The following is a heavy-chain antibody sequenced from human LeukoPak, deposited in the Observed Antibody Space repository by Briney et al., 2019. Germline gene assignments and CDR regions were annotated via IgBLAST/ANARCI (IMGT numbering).Heavy chain of an antibody. V-gene: IGHV3-30*18. CDR3: AKDGYFDWLFSY. D-gene: IGHD3-9*01. Sequence: GGSLRRSCAASGFTFSSYGMHWVRQAPGKGLEWVAVISYDGSNKYYADSVKGRFTISRDNSKNTLYLQMNSLRAEDTAVYYCAKDGYFDWLFSYWGQGTLVTVSS. CDR1: GFTFSSYG. J-gene: IGHJ4*02. CDR2: ISYDGSNK.